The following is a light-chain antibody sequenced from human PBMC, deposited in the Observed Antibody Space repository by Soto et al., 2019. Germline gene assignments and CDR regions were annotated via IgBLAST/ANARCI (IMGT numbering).Light chain of an antibody. J-gene: IGKJ3*01. V-gene: IGKV3-20*01. CDR1: QSVSSSY. Sequence: EIVLTQSPGTLSLSPGERATLSCRASQSVSSSYLAWYQQKPGQAPRLLMSDASSRATGIPDRFSGSGSGTDFALTISRLEPEVFAVYYCQQYGTSPFTFGPGTKVDV. CDR2: DAS. CDR3: QQYGTSPFT.